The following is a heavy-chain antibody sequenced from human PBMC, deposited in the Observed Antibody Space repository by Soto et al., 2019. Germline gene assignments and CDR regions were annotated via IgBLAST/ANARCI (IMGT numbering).Heavy chain of an antibody. J-gene: IGHJ6*02. Sequence: SVKVSCKASGGTFSSYAISWVRQAPGQGLEWMGGIIPIFGTANYAQKFQGRVTITADESTSTAYMELSSLRSEDTAVYYCARGIYCSGGSCHYYYYYGMDVWGQGTTVTVSS. CDR1: GGTFSSYA. CDR2: IIPIFGTA. CDR3: ARGIYCSGGSCHYYYYYGMDV. V-gene: IGHV1-69*13. D-gene: IGHD2-15*01.